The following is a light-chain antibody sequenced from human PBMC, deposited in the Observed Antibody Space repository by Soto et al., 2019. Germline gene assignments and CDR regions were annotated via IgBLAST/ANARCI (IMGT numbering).Light chain of an antibody. CDR3: QQWSSSPRT. CDR2: DAY. V-gene: IGKV3-11*01. CDR1: QSFRGL. Sequence: EVVLTQSPVTLSLSPGERATLSCRASQSFRGLLAWYQQKPGQAPRLLIYDAYNRATGIPPRFSGSGSGTDFTLTISSLEPEDSAVYYCQQWSSSPRTFGQGTKLEIK. J-gene: IGKJ2*01.